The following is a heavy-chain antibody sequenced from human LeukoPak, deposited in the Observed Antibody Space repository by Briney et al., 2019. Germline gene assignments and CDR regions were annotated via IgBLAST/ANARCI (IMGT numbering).Heavy chain of an antibody. CDR3: ARDFDNDSPSSGGPTKARSDAVRT. CDR1: RYTFSDYY. V-gene: IGHV1-2*02. D-gene: IGHD3-22*01. Sequence: GASVKVSCKTSRYTFSDYYIHWVRQAPRQTLEWMGWVTPNNGGTHSAQKFQGRVTMTRDTSPRPVYMEMSSLGSQGTAVYYCARDFDNDSPSSGGPTKARSDAVRTWGQGKTGTGSS. J-gene: IGHJ3*01. CDR2: VTPNNGGT.